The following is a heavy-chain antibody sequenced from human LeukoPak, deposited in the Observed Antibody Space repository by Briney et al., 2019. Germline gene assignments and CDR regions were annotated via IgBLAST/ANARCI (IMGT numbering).Heavy chain of an antibody. V-gene: IGHV3-23*01. CDR2: ISGSDGST. CDR3: AKGRGYCTGGSCYSDY. Sequence: PGGSLRLSRAASGFPFSSYAMSWVRQAPGKGLEWVSTISGSDGSTYYADSVKGRFTISRDNSKNTLYLQMNSLRVEDTAIYYCAKGRGYCTGGSCYSDYWGQGTLVTVSS. CDR1: GFPFSSYA. D-gene: IGHD2-15*01. J-gene: IGHJ4*02.